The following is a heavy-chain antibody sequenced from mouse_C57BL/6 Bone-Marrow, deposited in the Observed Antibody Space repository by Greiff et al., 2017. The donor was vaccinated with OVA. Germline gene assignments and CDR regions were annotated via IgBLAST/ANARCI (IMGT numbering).Heavy chain of an antibody. J-gene: IGHJ3*01. V-gene: IGHV1-72*01. CDR1: GYPFTSYW. D-gene: IGHD1-1*02. CDR3: ARRYGGCLAWFAY. Sequence: VKLQQPGAELVKPGASVKLSCKASGYPFTSYWMHWVKQRPGRGLEWIGRIDPNSGGTKYNEKFKSKATLTVDKPSSTAYMQLSSLTSEDSAVYYCARRYGGCLAWFAYWGQGTLVTVSA. CDR2: IDPNSGGT.